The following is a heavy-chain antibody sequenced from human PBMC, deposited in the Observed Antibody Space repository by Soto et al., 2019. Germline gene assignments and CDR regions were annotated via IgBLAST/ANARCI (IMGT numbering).Heavy chain of an antibody. CDR1: GGSFSGYY. CDR3: ARRTQWLAFDY. Sequence: QVQLQQWGAGLLKPSETLSLTCAVYGGSFSGYYWSWIRQPPGKGLEWIGEINHSGSTNYNPSLKSLVTISVETSKNQFSLKLSSVTAADTAVYYCARRTQWLAFDYWGQGTLVTVSS. J-gene: IGHJ4*02. V-gene: IGHV4-34*01. D-gene: IGHD6-19*01. CDR2: INHSGST.